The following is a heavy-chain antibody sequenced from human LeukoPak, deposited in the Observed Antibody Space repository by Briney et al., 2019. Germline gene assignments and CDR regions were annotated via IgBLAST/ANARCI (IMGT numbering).Heavy chain of an antibody. CDR1: GYIFPSYD. Sequence: VASVKVSCKGCGYIFPSYDINWVRQPTAQGLEWMGWMNPNRGNTGYAQKFQDRLTMTRNTSISTAYMELSSLRSEDTDVYYCARGRKRGRGIRCSSTSCYSSGAFDIWGQGTMVTVSS. J-gene: IGHJ3*02. CDR2: MNPNRGNT. V-gene: IGHV1-8*01. D-gene: IGHD2-2*01. CDR3: ARGRKRGRGIRCSSTSCYSSGAFDI.